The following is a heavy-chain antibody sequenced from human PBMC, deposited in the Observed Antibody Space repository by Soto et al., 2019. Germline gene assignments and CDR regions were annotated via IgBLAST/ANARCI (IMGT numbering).Heavy chain of an antibody. J-gene: IGHJ4*02. Sequence: EVQLLESGGGLVQPGGSLRLSCAASGFTFNSYAMSWVRQAPGKGLEWVSAIGSDGAAIQYADTVKGRFTITKDNSKDMLYLQMNRLRSEDTAVYYCARPGLTVPGTRYFDHWGQGALVTVSS. V-gene: IGHV3-23*01. CDR1: GFTFNSYA. D-gene: IGHD6-19*01. CDR2: IGSDGAAI. CDR3: ARPGLTVPGTRYFDH.